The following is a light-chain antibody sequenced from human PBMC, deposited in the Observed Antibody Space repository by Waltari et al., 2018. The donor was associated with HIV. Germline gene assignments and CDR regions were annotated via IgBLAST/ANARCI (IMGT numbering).Light chain of an antibody. J-gene: IGLJ1*01. CDR1: RSNIGSNT. V-gene: IGLV1-44*01. CDR2: SNN. CDR3: AAWDDSLNGLV. Sequence: QSVLTQPPSASGTPGQRVTISCSGSRSNIGSNTVNWYQQPPGTAPKLLIYSNNQRPSGVPDRFSGSKSGTSASLAISGLQSEDEADYYCAAWDDSLNGLVFGTGTKVTVL.